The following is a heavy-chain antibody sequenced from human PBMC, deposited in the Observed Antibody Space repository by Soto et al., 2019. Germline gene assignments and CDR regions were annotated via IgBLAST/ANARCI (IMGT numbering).Heavy chain of an antibody. CDR2: IYPGDSDT. CDR3: ARAVAVAGTSYYYYGMDV. CDR1: GYSFTSYW. Sequence: GESLKISCKGSGYSFTSYWIGWVRQMPGKGLEWMGIIYPGDSDTRYSPSFQGQVTISADKSISTAYLQWSSLKASDTAMYYCARAVAVAGTSYYYYGMDVWGQGTTVTVSS. D-gene: IGHD6-19*01. J-gene: IGHJ6*02. V-gene: IGHV5-51*01.